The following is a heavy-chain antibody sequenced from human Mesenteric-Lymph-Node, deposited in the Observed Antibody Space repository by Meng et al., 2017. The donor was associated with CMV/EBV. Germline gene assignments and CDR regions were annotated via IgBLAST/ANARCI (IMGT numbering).Heavy chain of an antibody. J-gene: IGHJ4*02. Sequence: GESLKISCAASAFTFSSYPMHWVRQAPGKGLEWVTLISHDGSNKDYADSVKGRITISRDNSKNTLYLQMNSLRVEDTAVYYCAREDCNSGNCYFDYWGQGTLVTVSS. V-gene: IGHV3-30*14. CDR1: AFTFSSYP. D-gene: IGHD2/OR15-2a*01. CDR3: AREDCNSGNCYFDY. CDR2: ISHDGSNK.